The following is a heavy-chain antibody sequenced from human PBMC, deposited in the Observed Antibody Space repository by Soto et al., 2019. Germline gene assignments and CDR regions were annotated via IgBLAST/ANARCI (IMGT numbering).Heavy chain of an antibody. J-gene: IGHJ2*01. CDR2: IHADNGNA. V-gene: IGHV1-3*01. CDR1: GYTFSYYN. Sequence: QVQIVQSGAEVKKPGASVKLSCKGSGYTFSYYNVHWVRQAPGQRLEWMGWIHADNGNAKYSQKFQGRVTITRDPSGNTAYMELSNLRPEDTAVYYCARELDFWYFDLWGRGTLVTVSS. CDR3: ARELDFWYFDL. D-gene: IGHD1-1*01.